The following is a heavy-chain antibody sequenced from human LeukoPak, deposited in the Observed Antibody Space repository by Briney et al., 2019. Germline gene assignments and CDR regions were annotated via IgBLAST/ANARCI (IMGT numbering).Heavy chain of an antibody. CDR2: ISSSSSSI. CDR1: GFTFSNYG. CDR3: ARGGAARPDY. D-gene: IGHD6-6*01. V-gene: IGHV3-48*01. Sequence: PGGSLRLSCAASGFTFSNYGMDWVRQAPGKGLEWVSYISSSSSSIFYADSVKGRFTISRDNARNSVFLQMNSLRAEDTAVYYCARGGAARPDYWGQGTLGTVSS. J-gene: IGHJ4*02.